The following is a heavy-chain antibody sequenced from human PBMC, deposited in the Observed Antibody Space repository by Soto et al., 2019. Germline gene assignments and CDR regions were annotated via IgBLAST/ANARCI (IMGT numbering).Heavy chain of an antibody. CDR2: TYYRSKWYN. D-gene: IGHD6-19*01. CDR1: GDSVSSNSAA. V-gene: IGHV6-1*01. J-gene: IGHJ6*02. CDR3: ARDLTSLSIAVAGVPYYYYYGMDV. Sequence: SQTLSLTCAISGDSVSSNSAAWNWIRQSPSRGLEWLGRTYYRSKWYNDYAVSVKSRITINPDTSKNQSSLQLNSVTPEDTAVYYCARDLTSLSIAVAGVPYYYYYGMDVWGQGTTVTVSS.